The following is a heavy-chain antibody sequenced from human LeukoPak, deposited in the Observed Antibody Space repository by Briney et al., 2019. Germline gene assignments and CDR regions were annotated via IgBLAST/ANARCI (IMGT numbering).Heavy chain of an antibody. CDR2: INDDGSTT. J-gene: IGHJ4*02. V-gene: IGHV3-74*01. CDR3: AKFQYYYDSSGADISY. CDR1: GFTFSRSW. Sequence: GGSLRLSCAASGFTFSRSWMHWVRQAPGKGLVWVSRINDDGSTTSYADSVKGRFTISRDNAKKTLFLQMNSLRAEDTGVYYCAKFQYYYDSSGADISYWGQGTLVTVSS. D-gene: IGHD3-22*01.